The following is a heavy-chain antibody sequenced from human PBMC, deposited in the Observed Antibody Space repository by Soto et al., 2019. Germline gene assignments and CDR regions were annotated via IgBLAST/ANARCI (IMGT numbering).Heavy chain of an antibody. CDR1: GYTFTSYG. Sequence: GASVKVSCTASGYTFTSYGISWVRQAPGQGLGWMGWISAYNGNTNYAQKLQGRVTMTTDTSTSTAYMELRSLRSDDTAVYYCARGNVVVAATYGMDVWGQGTTVTVSS. J-gene: IGHJ6*02. D-gene: IGHD2-15*01. CDR3: ARGNVVVAATYGMDV. V-gene: IGHV1-18*01. CDR2: ISAYNGNT.